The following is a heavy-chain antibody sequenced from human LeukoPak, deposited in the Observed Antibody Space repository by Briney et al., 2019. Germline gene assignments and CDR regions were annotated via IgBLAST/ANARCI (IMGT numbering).Heavy chain of an antibody. Sequence: SETLSLTCTVSGGSISSSSYYWGWIRQPPGKGLEWIGSIYYSGSTYYNPSLKSRVTISVDTSKNQFSLKLSSVTAADTAVYYCARVGSSWLVSSYYFDYWGQGTLVTVSS. CDR3: ARVGSSWLVSSYYFDY. V-gene: IGHV4-39*07. CDR1: GGSISSSSYY. J-gene: IGHJ4*02. CDR2: IYYSGST. D-gene: IGHD6-13*01.